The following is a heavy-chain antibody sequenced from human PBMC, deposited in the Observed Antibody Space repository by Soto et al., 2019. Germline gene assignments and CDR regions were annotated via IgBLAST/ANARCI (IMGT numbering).Heavy chain of an antibody. D-gene: IGHD4-4*01. V-gene: IGHV3-23*01. CDR1: GFTFSSYA. CDR3: AKDELYSNYRGWFDP. Sequence: EVQLLESGGGLVQPGGSLRLSCAASGFTFSSYAMSWVRQAPGKGLEWVSAISGSGGSTYYADSVKGRFTISRDNXXXXLYLQMNSLRAEDTAVYYCAKDELYSNYRGWFDPWGQGTLVTVSS. J-gene: IGHJ5*02. CDR2: ISGSGGST.